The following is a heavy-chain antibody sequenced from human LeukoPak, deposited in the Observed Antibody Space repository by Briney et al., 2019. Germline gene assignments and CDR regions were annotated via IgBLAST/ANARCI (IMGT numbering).Heavy chain of an antibody. V-gene: IGHV3-23*01. CDR2: ISDSGDST. D-gene: IGHD2-15*01. CDR3: AKYAVVGTPFFDY. Sequence: PGGSLRLPCAASGFTFSSHAMSWVRQAPGKGLEWVSAISDSGDSTYYADSVKGRLTISRDNSKNTLYLQMSSLRAEDTAVYYCAKYAVVGTPFFDYWGQGTLATIS. CDR1: GFTFSSHA. J-gene: IGHJ4*02.